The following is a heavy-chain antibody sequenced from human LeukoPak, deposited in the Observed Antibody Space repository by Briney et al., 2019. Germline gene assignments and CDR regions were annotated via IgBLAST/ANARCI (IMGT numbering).Heavy chain of an antibody. V-gene: IGHV1-69*13. Sequence: SVQVSCKASGGTFSSYAISWVRQAPGQGLEWMGGIIPIFGTANYAQKFQGRVTHTADESTSTAYMELSSLRSEDTAVYYCARVITMVRGVRSYYFDYWGQGTLVTVSS. D-gene: IGHD3-10*01. CDR3: ARVITMVRGVRSYYFDY. CDR1: GGTFSSYA. J-gene: IGHJ4*02. CDR2: IIPIFGTA.